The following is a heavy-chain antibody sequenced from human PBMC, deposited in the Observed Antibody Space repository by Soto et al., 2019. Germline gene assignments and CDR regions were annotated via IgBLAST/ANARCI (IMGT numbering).Heavy chain of an antibody. CDR3: ARVCTVNFVAYFDY. J-gene: IGHJ4*02. CDR1: GCYISSAGYY. D-gene: IGHD2-8*02. CDR2: IFYSGST. V-gene: IGHV4-31*03. Sequence: LSLTCTVSGCYISSAGYYWSWIRQHPGKGLEWIGYIFYSGSTYYNPSLKSRVTISIDTSKNQFSLKLGSVTAADTAVYYCARVCTVNFVAYFDYWGQGTLVTVSS.